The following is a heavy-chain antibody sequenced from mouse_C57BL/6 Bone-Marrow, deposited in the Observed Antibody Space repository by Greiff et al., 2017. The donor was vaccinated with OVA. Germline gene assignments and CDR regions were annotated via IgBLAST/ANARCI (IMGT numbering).Heavy chain of an antibody. V-gene: IGHV1-82*01. J-gene: IGHJ3*01. Sequence: QVQLQQSGPELVKPGASVKISCKASGYAFSSSWMNWVKQRPGKGLEWIGRIYPGDGDTNYNGKFKGKATLTADKSSSTAYMQLSSLTSEDAAVYFCARDGLLLFAYWGQGTLVTVSA. CDR2: IYPGDGDT. CDR3: ARDGLLLFAY. D-gene: IGHD2-1*01. CDR1: GYAFSSSW.